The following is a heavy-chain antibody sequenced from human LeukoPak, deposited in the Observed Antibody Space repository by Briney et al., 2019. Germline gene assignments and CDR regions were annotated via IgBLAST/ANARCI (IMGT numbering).Heavy chain of an antibody. Sequence: ASVKVSCKASGYTFTDYYMHWVRQAPGQGLEWMGRINANGGDTTYAQKFQDRVTMTTDTSTSTAYMELRSLRSDDTAVYYCARTGYDSSGYYYKHWGQGTLVTVSS. CDR2: INANGGDT. D-gene: IGHD3-22*01. CDR3: ARTGYDSSGYYYKH. J-gene: IGHJ1*01. CDR1: GYTFTDYY. V-gene: IGHV1-2*06.